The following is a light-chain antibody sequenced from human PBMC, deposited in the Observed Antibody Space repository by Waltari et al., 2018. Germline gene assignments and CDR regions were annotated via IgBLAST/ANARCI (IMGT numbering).Light chain of an antibody. CDR3: QKYNSPPWT. CDR2: ATS. V-gene: IGKV1-27*01. CDR1: QDIDNY. Sequence: DIQMTQSPSSLSASVGDRVTITCGARQDIDNYLAWYQQRPGEVPKLLIYATSTLQSGVPSRFSGSGSGTDFTLTISSLQPEDVATYYCQKYNSPPWTFGQGTKVEI. J-gene: IGKJ1*01.